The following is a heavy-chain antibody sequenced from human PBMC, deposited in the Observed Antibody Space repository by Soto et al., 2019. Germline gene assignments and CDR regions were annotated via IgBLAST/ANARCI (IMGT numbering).Heavy chain of an antibody. V-gene: IGHV1-69*01. CDR3: ARGGVATINPDYCYYGMDV. CDR2: IIPIFGTA. Sequence: QVQLVQSGAEVKKPGSSVKVSCKASGGTFSSYAISWVRQAPGQGLEWMGGIIPIFGTANYAQKFQGRVTITADESTSTAHMELSSLRSEDTAVYYCARGGVATINPDYCYYGMDVWRQGTTVTVSS. D-gene: IGHD5-12*01. CDR1: GGTFSSYA. J-gene: IGHJ6*02.